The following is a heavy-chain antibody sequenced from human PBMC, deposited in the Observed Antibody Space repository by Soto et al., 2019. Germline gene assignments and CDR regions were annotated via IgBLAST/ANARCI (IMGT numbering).Heavy chain of an antibody. D-gene: IGHD5-12*01. CDR3: AKDWSRGYDQADY. CDR1: GFTFSSYG. J-gene: IGHJ4*02. V-gene: IGHV3-30*18. CDR2: ISYDGSNK. Sequence: QVQLVESGGGVVQPGRSLRLSCAASGFTFSSYGMHWVRQAPGKGLEWVAVISYDGSNKYYADSVKGRFTISRDNSKNTLYLQMNSLRAEDTAVYYCAKDWSRGYDQADYWGQGTLVTVFS.